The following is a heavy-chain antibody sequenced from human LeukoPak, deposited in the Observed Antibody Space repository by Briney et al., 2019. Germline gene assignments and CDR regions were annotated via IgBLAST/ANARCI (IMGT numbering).Heavy chain of an antibody. V-gene: IGHV3-48*03. CDR2: ISGSSSSI. J-gene: IGHJ6*03. CDR1: GFTFSSYE. CDR3: AKEAAMVTPDYYYYYMDV. Sequence: PGGSLRLSCAASGFTFSSYEMNWVRQAPGKGLEWVSYISGSSSSIYYADSVKGRFTISRDKAKNSLYLQMDSLRAEDTAVYYCAKEAAMVTPDYYYYYMDVWGKGTTVTISS. D-gene: IGHD5-18*01.